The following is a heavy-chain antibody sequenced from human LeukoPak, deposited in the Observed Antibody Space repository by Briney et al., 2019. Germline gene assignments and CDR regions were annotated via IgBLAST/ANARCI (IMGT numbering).Heavy chain of an antibody. CDR1: GYSLTSYW. CDR3: ARHAQDYGDYEYYFDY. J-gene: IGHJ4*02. V-gene: IGHV5-51*01. CDR2: IYPGDSDT. D-gene: IGHD4-17*01. Sequence: GESLKISCKGSGYSLTSYWIGWVRQMPGKGLEGMGIIYPGDSDTRYSPSFQGQVTISADKSISTAYLQWSSLKASDTVMYYCARHAQDYGDYEYYFDYWGQGTLVTVSS.